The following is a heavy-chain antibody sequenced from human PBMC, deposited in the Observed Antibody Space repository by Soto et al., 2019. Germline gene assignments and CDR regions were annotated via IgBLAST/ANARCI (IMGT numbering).Heavy chain of an antibody. D-gene: IGHD6-6*01. CDR3: AREGGSSSDVVGDAFDI. CDR2: IIPIFGTA. V-gene: IGHV1-69*06. CDR1: GGTFSSYA. Sequence: QVQLVQSGAEVKKPGSSVKVSCKVSGGTFSSYAISWVRQAPGQGLEWMGGIIPIFGTANYAQKFQGRVTITADNSTSTAYMELSSLRSEDTAVYYCAREGGSSSDVVGDAFDIWGQGTMVTVSS. J-gene: IGHJ3*02.